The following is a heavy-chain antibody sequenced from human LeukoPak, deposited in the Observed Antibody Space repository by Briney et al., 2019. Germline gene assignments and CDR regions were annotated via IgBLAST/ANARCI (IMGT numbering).Heavy chain of an antibody. V-gene: IGHV4-59*01. CDR3: ARAHTVAVPFDF. CDR1: GGSISSYY. CDR2: IYYSGST. J-gene: IGHJ4*02. D-gene: IGHD6-19*01. Sequence: SETLSLTCTVSGGSISSYYWSWIRQPPGKGLEWIGYIYYSGSTDYNPSLKSRVTISVDTSKNQFSLKLSAVTTADTAVYYCARAHTVAVPFDFWGQGTLVTVSS.